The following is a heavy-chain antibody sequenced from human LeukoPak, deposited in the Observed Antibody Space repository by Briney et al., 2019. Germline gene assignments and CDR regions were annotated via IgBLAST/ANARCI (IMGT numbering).Heavy chain of an antibody. Sequence: PSETLSLTCAVYGGSFSGHYWSWIRQPPGKGLEWIGEINHSGSTNYNPSLKSRVTISVDTSKNQFSLKLSSVTAADTAVYYCARGRYDILTGPNGADFQAYGMDAWGQGTTVTVSS. J-gene: IGHJ6*02. V-gene: IGHV4-34*01. CDR1: GGSFSGHY. CDR3: ARGRYDILTGPNGADFQAYGMDA. CDR2: INHSGST. D-gene: IGHD3-9*01.